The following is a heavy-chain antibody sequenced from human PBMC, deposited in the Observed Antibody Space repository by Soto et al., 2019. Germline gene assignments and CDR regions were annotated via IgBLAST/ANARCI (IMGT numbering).Heavy chain of an antibody. V-gene: IGHV4-4*07. CDR1: GGSINSYW. CDR2: VYSSRTT. Sequence: SETLSLTCSVSGGSINSYWWSWIRQPAGKGLEWIGRVYSSRTTDYNPSLNSRATMSVETSKNQFSLKLSSVTAADTAVYYCARDIGSYAYGEGYWGQGIQVTVSS. D-gene: IGHD3-10*01. CDR3: ARDIGSYAYGEGY. J-gene: IGHJ4*02.